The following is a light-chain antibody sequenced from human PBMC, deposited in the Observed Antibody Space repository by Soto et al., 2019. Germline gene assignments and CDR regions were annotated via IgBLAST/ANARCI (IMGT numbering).Light chain of an antibody. J-gene: IGKJ1*01. Sequence: IVLTQSPGTLSLSPGERATLSCRASQSVSSSYLAWYQQKPGQAPRLLIYGASSRATGIPDRFSGSGSGTDFTLTISRLGPEDFAVYYCQQYGSSPVTFGQGTKVEIK. CDR1: QSVSSSY. CDR2: GAS. V-gene: IGKV3-20*01. CDR3: QQYGSSPVT.